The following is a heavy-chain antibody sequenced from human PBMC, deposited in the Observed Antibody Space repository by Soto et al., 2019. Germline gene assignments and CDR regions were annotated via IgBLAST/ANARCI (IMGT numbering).Heavy chain of an antibody. D-gene: IGHD5-12*01. V-gene: IGHV4-59*01. Sequence: PEETLSLTCTVSGGSISSYYWSSIRQPPGKGLEWIGYIYYSGSTNYNPSLKSRVTISVDTSKNQFSLKLSSVTAADTAVYYCASSTGDGYNPYYFDYWGQGTRVTVSS. CDR3: ASSTGDGYNPYYFDY. CDR1: GGSISSYY. CDR2: IYYSGST. J-gene: IGHJ4*02.